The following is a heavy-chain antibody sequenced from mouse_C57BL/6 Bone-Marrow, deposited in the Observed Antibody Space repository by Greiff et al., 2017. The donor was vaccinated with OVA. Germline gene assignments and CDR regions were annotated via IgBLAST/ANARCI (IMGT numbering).Heavy chain of an antibody. J-gene: IGHJ1*03. CDR2: VYPYNGGT. CDR1: GFTFTDYY. V-gene: IGHV1-36*01. D-gene: IGHD1-1*01. Sequence: EVKLVESGPVLVKPGPSVKISCKASGFTFTDYYMHWVKQSHGKSLEWIGLVYPYNGGTSYNQKFKGKATLTVDTSSSTAYMELNSLTSEDSAVYYCARNLIYYYGKDWYFDVWGTGTTVTVSS. CDR3: ARNLIYYYGKDWYFDV.